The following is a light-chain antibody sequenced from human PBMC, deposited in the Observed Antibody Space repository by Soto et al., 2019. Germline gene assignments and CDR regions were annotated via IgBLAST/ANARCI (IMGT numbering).Light chain of an antibody. J-gene: IGKJ5*01. CDR1: QSVNTY. CDR3: QHRKSWPLT. Sequence: EIVLTQSPATLSLSPGEGATLSCRASQSVNTYLAWYQQRPGQPPRLLIYDVSTRATGIPARFSGSGSGTDVTLTISSLEPDDFAVYYCQHRKSWPLTFGQGTRLDIK. CDR2: DVS. V-gene: IGKV3-11*01.